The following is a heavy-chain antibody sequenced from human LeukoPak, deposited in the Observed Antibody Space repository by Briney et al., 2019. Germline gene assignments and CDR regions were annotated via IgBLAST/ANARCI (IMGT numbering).Heavy chain of an antibody. V-gene: IGHV1-69*13. J-gene: IGHJ4*02. D-gene: IGHD5-18*01. CDR1: GGTFSSHA. CDR3: ARPRIQLWLPLDY. CDR2: IIPIFGTA. Sequence: GASVRVSCKASGGTFSSHAISWVRQAPGQGLEWMGGIIPIFGTANYAQKFQGRVTITADESTSTAYMELSSLRSEDTAVYYCARPRIQLWLPLDYWGQGTLVTVSS.